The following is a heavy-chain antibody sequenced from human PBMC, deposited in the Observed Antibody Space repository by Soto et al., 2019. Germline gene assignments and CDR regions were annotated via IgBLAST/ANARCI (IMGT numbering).Heavy chain of an antibody. CDR2: IYYSGST. D-gene: IGHD1-26*01. Sequence: QLQLQESGPGLVKPSETLSLTCTVSGGSISSSSYYWGWIRQPPGKGLEWIGSIYYSGSTAYNPSRTSRVTISVDTSKNQFSLKLSSVTAADTAVYYCARLRSGSYYTPEYFQHWGQGTLVTVSS. CDR3: ARLRSGSYYTPEYFQH. V-gene: IGHV4-39*01. CDR1: GGSISSSSYY. J-gene: IGHJ1*01.